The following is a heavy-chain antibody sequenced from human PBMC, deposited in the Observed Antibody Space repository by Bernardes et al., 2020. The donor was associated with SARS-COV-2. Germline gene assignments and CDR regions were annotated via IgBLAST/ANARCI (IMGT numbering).Heavy chain of an antibody. CDR3: AKSPYDSSGSALDY. V-gene: IGHV3-23*01. Sequence: GGSLRLSCTASGFTFNNYAMNWVRQAPGKGLEWVSAIGGSGSTTYYADSVKGRFTISRDNSKSTLYLQMNGLRTEDTAIYYCAKSPYDSSGSALDYWGQGTLVTVSS. D-gene: IGHD3-22*01. CDR1: GFTFNNYA. J-gene: IGHJ4*02. CDR2: IGGSGSTT.